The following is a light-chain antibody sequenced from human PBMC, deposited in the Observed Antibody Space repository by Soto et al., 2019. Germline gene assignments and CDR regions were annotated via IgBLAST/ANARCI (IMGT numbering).Light chain of an antibody. CDR1: SIDVGGYKYLSY. Sequence: QSALTQPASVSGSPGQSITLSCTGTSIDVGGYKYLSYVSWYQQHPGKAPKLLIYEVSYRPSGVSNRFSGSKSGNTASLTISGLQAEDEADYYCSSYTSDNTRVFGGGTKLTVL. J-gene: IGLJ2*01. CDR2: EVS. CDR3: SSYTSDNTRV. V-gene: IGLV2-14*01.